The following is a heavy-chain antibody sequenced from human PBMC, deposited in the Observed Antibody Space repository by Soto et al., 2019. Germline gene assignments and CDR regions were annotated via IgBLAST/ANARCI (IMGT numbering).Heavy chain of an antibody. CDR1: GFTCSSYS. CDR3: AREQQLGFDN. Sequence: EVQLVESGGGLVQPGGSLRLSCAASGFTCSSYSFNWVRQAPGKGLEWLSYIGSSSTTIYYADSVKGRFIISRDNAKHSLYLQMNSLRPEYTAVYYCAREQQLGFDNWGQGTRVTVSS. J-gene: IGHJ4*02. V-gene: IGHV3-48*01. CDR2: IGSSSTTI. D-gene: IGHD6-13*01.